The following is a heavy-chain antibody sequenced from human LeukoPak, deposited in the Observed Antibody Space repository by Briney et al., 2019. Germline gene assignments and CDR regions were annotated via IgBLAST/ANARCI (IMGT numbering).Heavy chain of an antibody. CDR2: ISGSGGST. Sequence: PGRSLRLSCAASGFTFSSYGMSWVRQAPGKGLEWVSAISGSGGSTYYADSVKGRFTISRDNAKNSLYLQMNNLRAEDTALYYCARVGNYGSGSYYWVDSWGQGTLVTVSS. CDR3: ARVGNYGSGSYYWVDS. D-gene: IGHD3-10*01. J-gene: IGHJ4*02. V-gene: IGHV3-23*01. CDR1: GFTFSSYG.